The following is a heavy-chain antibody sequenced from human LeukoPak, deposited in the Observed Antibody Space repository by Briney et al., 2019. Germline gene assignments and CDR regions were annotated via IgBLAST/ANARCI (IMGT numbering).Heavy chain of an antibody. Sequence: GGSLRLSCAASGFTVSSNYMSWVRQAPGKGLEWVSVIYSGGSTYYADSVKGRFTISRDNGADSVYLEMNSLRAEDTAVYFCARLQGNYNTYDYWGQGTLVTVSS. D-gene: IGHD3-22*01. CDR2: IYSGGST. V-gene: IGHV3-66*04. CDR3: ARLQGNYNTYDY. J-gene: IGHJ4*02. CDR1: GFTVSSNY.